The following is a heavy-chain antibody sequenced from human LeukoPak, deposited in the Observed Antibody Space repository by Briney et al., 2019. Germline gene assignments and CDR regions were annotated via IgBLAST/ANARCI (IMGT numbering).Heavy chain of an antibody. D-gene: IGHD3-22*01. Sequence: GGTLRLSCAASGFTFSSYGMSWVRQAPGKGLEWVSAISGSGGSTYYADSVKGRFTISRDNSKNTLYLQMNSLRAEDTAVYYCAKDLNYDSSGHDYWGQGTLVTVSS. J-gene: IGHJ4*02. CDR2: ISGSGGST. CDR3: AKDLNYDSSGHDY. V-gene: IGHV3-23*01. CDR1: GFTFSSYG.